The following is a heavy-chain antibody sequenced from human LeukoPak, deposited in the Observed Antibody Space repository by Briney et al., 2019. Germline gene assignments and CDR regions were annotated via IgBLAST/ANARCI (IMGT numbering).Heavy chain of an antibody. CDR2: ISGSGGST. J-gene: IGHJ4*02. Sequence: GGSLRLSCAASGFTFSSYAMYWVRQAPGKGLEWVSGISGSGGSTYYADSAKGRFTISRDNSKNTLYLQMNSLRAEDTAVYYCAKDRGYSSSSASVFDYWGQGTLVTVSS. D-gene: IGHD6-6*01. V-gene: IGHV3-23*01. CDR1: GFTFSSYA. CDR3: AKDRGYSSSSASVFDY.